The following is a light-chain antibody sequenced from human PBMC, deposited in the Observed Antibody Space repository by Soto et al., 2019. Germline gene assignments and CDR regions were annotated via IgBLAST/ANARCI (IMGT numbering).Light chain of an antibody. CDR1: SSDVGGYNY. Sequence: QSALTQPASVSGSPGQSINISCTGTSSDVGGYNYVSWYQQHPGKAPKLMIYEVSNRPSGVSNRFSGSKSGNTASLTISGLQTEDEADYYCSSFTSINTWVFGGGTQLTVL. J-gene: IGLJ3*02. V-gene: IGLV2-14*01. CDR3: SSFTSINTWV. CDR2: EVS.